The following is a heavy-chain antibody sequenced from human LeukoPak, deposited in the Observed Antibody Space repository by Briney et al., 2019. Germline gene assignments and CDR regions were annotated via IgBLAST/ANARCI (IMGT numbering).Heavy chain of an antibody. CDR3: ARRGYYYGSGSYYT. V-gene: IGHV3-7*01. CDR2: IKQDGSEK. J-gene: IGHJ4*02. CDR1: GFTFSSYW. D-gene: IGHD3-10*01. Sequence: GGSLRLSCAASGFTFSSYWMSWVRQAPGKGLEWVANIKQDGSEKYYVDSVKGRFTISRDNAKNSLYLQMNSLRGEDTAVYYCARRGYYYGSGSYYTWGEGTLVTVSS.